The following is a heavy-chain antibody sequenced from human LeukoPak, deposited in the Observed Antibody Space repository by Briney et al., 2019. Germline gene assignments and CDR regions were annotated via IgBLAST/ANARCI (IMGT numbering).Heavy chain of an antibody. Sequence: GGSLRLSCAASGFSFSNYAMSWVRQAPGKGLEWVSAISGSGGSTYYADSVKGRFTISRDNSKNTLYLQMDSLRAEDTAVYYCAKGAGLPAALYYYAMDVWGQGTTVTVSS. CDR2: ISGSGGST. V-gene: IGHV3-23*01. CDR1: GFSFSNYA. J-gene: IGHJ6*02. CDR3: AKGAGLPAALYYYAMDV. D-gene: IGHD2-2*01.